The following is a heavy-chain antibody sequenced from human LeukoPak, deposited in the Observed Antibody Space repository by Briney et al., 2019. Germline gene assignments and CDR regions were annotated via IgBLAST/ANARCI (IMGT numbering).Heavy chain of an antibody. CDR2: INPNSGGT. Sequence: VASVKVSCKASGYTFTGYYMHWVRQAPGQGLEWMGWINPNSGGTNYAQKFQGRVTMTRDTSISTAYMELSRLRSDDTAVYYCARLTGYSSSWLDPKDYWGQGTLVTVSS. V-gene: IGHV1-2*02. D-gene: IGHD6-13*01. CDR3: ARLTGYSSSWLDPKDY. CDR1: GYTFTGYY. J-gene: IGHJ4*02.